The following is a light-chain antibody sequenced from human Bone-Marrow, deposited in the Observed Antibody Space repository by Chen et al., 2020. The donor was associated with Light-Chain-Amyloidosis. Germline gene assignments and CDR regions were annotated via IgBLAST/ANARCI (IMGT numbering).Light chain of an antibody. Sequence: SYELTQPPSGSVSPGQTARINCSGYGLPTKYAYCYQQKPCQAPVLVINRDTERPSGISERFSGSSSGTTATLTISGVQAEDEADYHCQSADSSGTYEVIFGGGTKLTVL. CDR1: GLPTKY. CDR2: RDT. V-gene: IGLV3-25*03. CDR3: QSADSSGTYEVI. J-gene: IGLJ2*01.